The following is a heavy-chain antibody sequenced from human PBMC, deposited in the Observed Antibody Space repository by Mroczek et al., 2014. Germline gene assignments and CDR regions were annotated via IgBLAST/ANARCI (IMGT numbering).Heavy chain of an antibody. CDR2: IYTSGST. V-gene: IGHV4-61*02. CDR3: ARGGMATTTPDY. J-gene: IGHJ4*02. CDR1: GGSISSGSYY. Sequence: QVQLVQSGPGLVKPSQTLSLTCTVSGGSISSGSYYWSWIRQPAGKGLEWIGRIYTSGSTNYNPSLKSRVTISVDTSKNQFSLKLSSVTAADTAVYYCARGGMATTTPDYWGQGTLVTVSS. D-gene: IGHD5-24*01.